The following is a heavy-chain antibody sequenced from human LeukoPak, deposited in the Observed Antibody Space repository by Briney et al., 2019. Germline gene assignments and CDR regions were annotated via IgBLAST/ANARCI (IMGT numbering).Heavy chain of an antibody. J-gene: IGHJ4*02. V-gene: IGHV1-18*01. D-gene: IGHD6-19*01. CDR1: GYTFTSYD. Sequence: ASVKVSCKASGYTFTSYDINWVRQATGQGLEWMGWISAYNGNTNYAQKLQGRVTMTTDTSTSTAYMELRSLRSDDTAVYYCARAYSSGWYGGNFDYWGQGTLVTVSS. CDR3: ARAYSSGWYGGNFDY. CDR2: ISAYNGNT.